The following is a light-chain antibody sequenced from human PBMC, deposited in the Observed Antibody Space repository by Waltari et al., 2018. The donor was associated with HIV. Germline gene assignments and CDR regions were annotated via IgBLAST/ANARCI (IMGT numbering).Light chain of an antibody. CDR1: SSDIGAYDF. J-gene: IGLJ2*01. Sequence: QSALTQPPSASGSLGPSVTIPCTGSSSDIGAYDFFSWFQQPPHSAPKLLLYEVTRRPATVSDRFSGSRSGNTAFLTVAGLQPDDEATYFCSSYGDSLKVLFGGGTNVTVL. V-gene: IGLV2-8*01. CDR3: SSYGDSLKVL. CDR2: EVT.